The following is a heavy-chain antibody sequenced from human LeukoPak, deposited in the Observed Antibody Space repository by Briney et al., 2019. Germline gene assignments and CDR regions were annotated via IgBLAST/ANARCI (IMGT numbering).Heavy chain of an antibody. Sequence: SETLSLTCSVSGGPISSSSYYWGWIRQPPGKKLEWIGNIYYSGSTYYNPSLKSRVTISVDTSKNQFSLKLSSVTAADTAVYYCARPQRYSMYALDYWGQGTLVTVSS. CDR1: GGPISSSSYY. D-gene: IGHD5/OR15-5a*01. V-gene: IGHV4-39*01. CDR3: ARPQRYSMYALDY. CDR2: IYYSGST. J-gene: IGHJ4*02.